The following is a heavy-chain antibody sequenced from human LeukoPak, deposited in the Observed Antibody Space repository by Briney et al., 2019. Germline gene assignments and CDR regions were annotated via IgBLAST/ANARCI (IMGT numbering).Heavy chain of an antibody. V-gene: IGHV3-33*01. Sequence: QTGGSLRLSCAASGFTFSSYGMHWVRQAPGKGLEWVAVIWYDGSNKYYADSVKGRFTISRDNSKNTLYLQMNSLRAEDTAVYYCARDGDYSSGWTRYYYYGMDVWGQGTTVTVSS. CDR1: GFTFSSYG. CDR3: ARDGDYSSGWTRYYYYGMDV. D-gene: IGHD6-19*01. CDR2: IWYDGSNK. J-gene: IGHJ6*02.